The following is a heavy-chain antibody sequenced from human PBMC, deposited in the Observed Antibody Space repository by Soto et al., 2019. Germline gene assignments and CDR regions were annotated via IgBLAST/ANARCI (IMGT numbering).Heavy chain of an antibody. Sequence: QVQLVQSGAGVKKPGSSVKVSCKASGGTFSSYTISWVRQAPGQGLEWMGRIIPILGIANYAQKFQGRVTITADKSTSTAYMELSSLRSEDTAVYYCARVAAGIPFDYWGQGTLVTVSS. CDR3: ARVAAGIPFDY. D-gene: IGHD6-13*01. J-gene: IGHJ4*02. V-gene: IGHV1-69*02. CDR1: GGTFSSYT. CDR2: IIPILGIA.